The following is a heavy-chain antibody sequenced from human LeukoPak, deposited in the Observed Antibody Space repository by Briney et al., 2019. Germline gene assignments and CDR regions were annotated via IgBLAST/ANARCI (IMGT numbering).Heavy chain of an antibody. V-gene: IGHV1-2*02. J-gene: IGHJ4*02. CDR1: GYTFSGYH. CDR2: IYPNSGGT. Sequence: SVKVSCKASGYTFSGYHMHWVRQAPGQGLEWMGWIYPNSGGTHYAQDFQGRVTMTRHTSISTAYMELSRLTPDDTAVYYCVRARSGYDYAFDYWGQGTLVTVSS. CDR3: VRARSGYDYAFDY. D-gene: IGHD5-12*01.